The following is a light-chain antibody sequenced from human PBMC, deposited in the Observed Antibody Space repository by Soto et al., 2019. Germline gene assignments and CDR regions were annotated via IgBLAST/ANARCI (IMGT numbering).Light chain of an antibody. CDR1: SSDADAYNY. V-gene: IGLV2-14*03. CDR3: SSYTRSTIL. J-gene: IGLJ2*01. CDR2: DVS. Sequence: QSALTQPASVSGSPGQSIIISCTGTSSDADAYNYVSWYQHHPGKAPKLLIYDVSNRPSGISNRFSGSKSGNTASLTISGLQPEYEADYFCSSYTRSTILFGGGTQLTVL.